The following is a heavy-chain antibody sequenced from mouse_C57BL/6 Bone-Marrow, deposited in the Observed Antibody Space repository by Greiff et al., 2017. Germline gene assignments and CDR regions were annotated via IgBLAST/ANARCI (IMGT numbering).Heavy chain of an antibody. CDR1: GYTFTSYW. V-gene: IGHV1-55*01. CDR3: ARNHLPYSFDY. Sequence: QVQLQQPGAELVKPGASVKMSCKASGYTFTSYWITWVKQRPGQGLEWIGDIYPGSGSTNNNEKFKSKATLPVDTSSSTAYMQLSSLTSEDSAVYYSARNHLPYSFDYWGQGTTLTVSS. J-gene: IGHJ2*01. CDR2: IYPGSGST.